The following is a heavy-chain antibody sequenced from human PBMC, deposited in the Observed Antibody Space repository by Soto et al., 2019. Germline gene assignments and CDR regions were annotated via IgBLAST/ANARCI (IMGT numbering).Heavy chain of an antibody. J-gene: IGHJ4*01. CDR2: IYYSGTT. CDR1: GGSISSGGYY. D-gene: IGHD5-12*01. CDR3: ARGDVDGIRFHY. Sequence: QVQLQESGPGLLKPSQTLSLSCTVSGGSISSGGYYWSWIRQHPGKGWERIGYIYYSGTTYYNPSLKSRVTVSADTSKNQFSRKLSCLTVADTAVYYCARGDVDGIRFHYCAHVNMVTAS. V-gene: IGHV4-31*03.